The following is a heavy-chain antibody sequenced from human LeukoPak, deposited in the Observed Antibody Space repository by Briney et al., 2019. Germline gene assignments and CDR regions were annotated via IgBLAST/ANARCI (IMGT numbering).Heavy chain of an antibody. CDR3: ARAVGSGSFQTYYYYMDV. CDR1: GGSISSYH. D-gene: IGHD3-10*01. V-gene: IGHV4-59*12. CDR2: LSYSGST. J-gene: IGHJ6*03. Sequence: PSETLSPTCTVSGGSISSYHWSWIRQPPGKGLEWIGYLSYSGSTNYNPSLKSRVTMSVDTSKNQFSLKLSSVTAADTAVYYCARAVGSGSFQTYYYYMDVWGKGTTVTISS.